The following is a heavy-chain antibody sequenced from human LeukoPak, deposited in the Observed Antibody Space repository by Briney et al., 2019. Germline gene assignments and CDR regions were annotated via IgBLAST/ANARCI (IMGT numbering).Heavy chain of an antibody. Sequence: SETLSLTCTVSGYSISSGYYWGWIRQPPGKGLEWIGRIYHSGSTYYNPSLKSRVTILVDTSKNQFSLKLSSVTAADTAVYYCATKITIFGVVIIGPHYFDYWGQGTLVTVSS. CDR1: GYSISSGYY. V-gene: IGHV4-38-2*02. CDR2: IYHSGST. CDR3: ATKITIFGVVIIGPHYFDY. D-gene: IGHD3-3*01. J-gene: IGHJ4*02.